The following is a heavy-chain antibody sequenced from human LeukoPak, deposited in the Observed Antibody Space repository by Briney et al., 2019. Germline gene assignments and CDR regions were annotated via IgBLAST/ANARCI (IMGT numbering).Heavy chain of an antibody. V-gene: IGHV3-9*01. CDR3: AKDWQWFGELPN. CDR2: ISWNSGSI. CDR1: GFTFDDYA. Sequence: GGSLRLSCAASGFTFDDYAMHCVRQAPGKGLEWVSGISWNSGSIYYADSVKGRFTISRDNAKNSLYLQMNSLRAEDTAVYYCAKDWQWFGELPNWGQGTLVTVSS. D-gene: IGHD3-10*01. J-gene: IGHJ4*02.